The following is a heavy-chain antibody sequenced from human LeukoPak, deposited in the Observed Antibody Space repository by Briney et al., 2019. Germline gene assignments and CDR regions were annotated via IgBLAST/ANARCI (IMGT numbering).Heavy chain of an antibody. CDR1: RYTFTSYD. V-gene: IGHV1-8*01. J-gene: IGHJ4*02. CDR3: ARGGKDTMIEDADWGIDY. D-gene: IGHD3-22*01. CDR2: MNPNSGNT. Sequence: ASVKVSCKASRYTFTSYDINWVRQATGQGLEWMGWMNPNSGNTGYAQKFQGRVTMTRNTSISTAYMELSSLRSEDTAVYYCARGGKDTMIEDADWGIDYWGQGTLVTVSS.